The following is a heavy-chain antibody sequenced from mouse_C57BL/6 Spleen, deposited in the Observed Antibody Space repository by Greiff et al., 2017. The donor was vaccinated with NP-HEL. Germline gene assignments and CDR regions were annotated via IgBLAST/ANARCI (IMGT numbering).Heavy chain of an antibody. V-gene: IGHV1-82*01. Sequence: VQLQQSGPELVKPGASVKISCKASGYAFSSSWMNWVKQRPGKGLEWIGRIYPGDGDTNYNGKFKGKATLTADKSSSTAYMQLSSLTSEDSAVYFCARDVYYYGSSFDDWGQGTTLTVSS. D-gene: IGHD1-1*01. CDR1: GYAFSSSW. CDR3: ARDVYYYGSSFDD. CDR2: IYPGDGDT. J-gene: IGHJ2*01.